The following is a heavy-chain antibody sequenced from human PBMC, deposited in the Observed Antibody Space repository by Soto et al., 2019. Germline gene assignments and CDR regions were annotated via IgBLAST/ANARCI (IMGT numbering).Heavy chain of an antibody. CDR2: ISYDGSDE. Sequence: GGSLRLSCAASGFTFDSHAIHWVRQAPGRGLEWVTVISYDGSDEYYADSVKGRFTISRDNSKNTLYLQMNSLRAEDTAVYYCATAMVTPSGIDYWGQGTLVTVSS. V-gene: IGHV3-30*04. CDR3: ATAMVTPSGIDY. J-gene: IGHJ4*02. CDR1: GFTFDSHA. D-gene: IGHD2-21*02.